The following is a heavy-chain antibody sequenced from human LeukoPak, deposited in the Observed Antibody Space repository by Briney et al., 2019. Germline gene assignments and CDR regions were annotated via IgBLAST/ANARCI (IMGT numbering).Heavy chain of an antibody. CDR2: IYYSGST. D-gene: IGHD3-10*01. Sequence: SETLSLTCNVSGGSISSYYWSWIRQPPGKGLEWIGYIYYSGSTNYNPSLKSRVTISVDTSKNQFSPKLTSVTAADTAVYYCARMGPPLRGVRYYYYMDVWGKGTTVTVSS. V-gene: IGHV4-59*01. CDR3: ARMGPPLRGVRYYYYMDV. CDR1: GGSISSYY. J-gene: IGHJ6*03.